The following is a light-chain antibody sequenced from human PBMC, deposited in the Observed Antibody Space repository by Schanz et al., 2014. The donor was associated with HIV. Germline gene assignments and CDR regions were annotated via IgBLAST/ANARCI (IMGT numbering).Light chain of an antibody. Sequence: QSALTQPPSASGSPGQSVTISCTGTSGDIGGYNYVSWYQQHPGKAPKLMIYEVNERPSGVPDRFVGSKSGNTASLTISGLQAEDEADYYCSSHAGRSSFVVFGGGTKLTVL. V-gene: IGLV2-8*01. CDR3: SSHAGRSSFVV. J-gene: IGLJ2*01. CDR2: EVN. CDR1: SGDIGGYNY.